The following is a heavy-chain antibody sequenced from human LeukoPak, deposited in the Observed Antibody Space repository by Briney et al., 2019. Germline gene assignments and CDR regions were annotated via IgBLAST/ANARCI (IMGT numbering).Heavy chain of an antibody. CDR3: AKDDAWLQYGN. D-gene: IGHD5-24*01. Sequence: ASVKVSCKASGYTFSSHGMNWVRQAPGKGLEWVSGISPNGVITYYADSVKGRFTISRDNSKGTVYRQMNSLRLEDTAVYYCAKDDAWLQYGNWGRGTLVTVSS. J-gene: IGHJ4*02. CDR1: GYTFSSHG. CDR2: ISPNGVIT. V-gene: IGHV3-23*01.